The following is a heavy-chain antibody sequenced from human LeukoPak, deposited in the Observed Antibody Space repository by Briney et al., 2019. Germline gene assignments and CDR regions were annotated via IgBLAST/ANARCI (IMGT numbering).Heavy chain of an antibody. V-gene: IGHV1-2*06. CDR3: ARVAVAARLIQGAFDI. J-gene: IGHJ3*02. D-gene: IGHD6-6*01. CDR1: GYTFTNYH. Sequence: ASVKVSCNASGYTFTNYHMHWVRQAPGQGLEWLGLVKPKSGDSDFVQKLRGRVTVTTDVSTTTIHMELSNLRSDDTAVYYCARVAVAARLIQGAFDIWGQGTMVTVSS. CDR2: VKPKSGDS.